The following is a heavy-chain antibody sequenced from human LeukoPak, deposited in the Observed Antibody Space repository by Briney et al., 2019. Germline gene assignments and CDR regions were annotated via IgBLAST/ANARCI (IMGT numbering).Heavy chain of an antibody. V-gene: IGHV3-7*01. Sequence: GGSLRLSCAASGFTFSSYSMNWVRQAPGKGLEWVANIKQDGSEKYYVDSVKGRFTISRDNAKNSLYLQMNSLRAEDTAVYYCAREDYGDFFDYWGQGTLVTVSS. CDR1: GFTFSSYS. D-gene: IGHD4-17*01. J-gene: IGHJ4*02. CDR3: AREDYGDFFDY. CDR2: IKQDGSEK.